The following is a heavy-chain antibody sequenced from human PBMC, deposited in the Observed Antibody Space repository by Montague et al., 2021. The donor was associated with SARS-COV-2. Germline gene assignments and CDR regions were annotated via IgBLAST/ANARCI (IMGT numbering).Heavy chain of an antibody. V-gene: IGHV4-59*01. D-gene: IGHD5-24*01. CDR1: GGSISSDY. CDR3: AREDRWNWFDP. J-gene: IGHJ5*02. CDR2: IYYRGTT. Sequence: SVTLYLTCSVSGGSISSDYWSWIRQSPGKGLEWIGYIYYRGTTNYNPSLKSRVTFSVDTSKNQFSLKLISVTAADTAVYFCAREDRWNWFDPWGQGVLVTVSS.